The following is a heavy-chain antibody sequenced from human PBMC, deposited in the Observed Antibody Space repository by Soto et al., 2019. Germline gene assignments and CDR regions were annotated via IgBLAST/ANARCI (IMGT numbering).Heavy chain of an antibody. Sequence: QVQLVESGGGVVQPGTSLRLSCAASGFTFSTYGMHWVRQAPGKGLEWVAVISDDGSIKYYADSVKGRFTISRDNSKNTLYLQMNSLRAEDTAVYYCAKDLTTVVRGFDYWGQGTLVTVSS. D-gene: IGHD4-17*01. V-gene: IGHV3-30*18. CDR1: GFTFSTYG. CDR3: AKDLTTVVRGFDY. CDR2: ISDDGSIK. J-gene: IGHJ4*02.